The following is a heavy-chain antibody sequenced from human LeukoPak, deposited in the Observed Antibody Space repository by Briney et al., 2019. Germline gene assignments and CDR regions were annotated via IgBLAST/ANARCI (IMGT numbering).Heavy chain of an antibody. CDR3: VRGRHTANNYGGDY. V-gene: IGHV3-48*03. D-gene: IGHD4-23*01. CDR2: ISDSGVSI. J-gene: IGHJ4*02. Sequence: GGSLRLSCATSGFTFSAYEMNWVRQAPGKGLEWISYISDSGVSIHYADSVRGRFSISRDNAKDALLLQMNTLRAEDTAVYYCVRGRHTANNYGGDYWGQGTLVTVSS. CDR1: GFTFSAYE.